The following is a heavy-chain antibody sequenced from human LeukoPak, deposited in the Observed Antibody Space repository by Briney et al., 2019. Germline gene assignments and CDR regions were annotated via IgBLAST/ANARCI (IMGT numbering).Heavy chain of an antibody. CDR1: GYTFTSYG. CDR3: AREHLSIAAPSY. V-gene: IGHV1-18*01. Sequence: ASVKVSCKASGYTFTSYGISWVRQAPGQGLEWMGWISAYNGNTNYAQKLQGRVTMTTDTSASTAYMERRSLRSDDTAVYYCAREHLSIAAPSYWGQGTLVTVSS. CDR2: ISAYNGNT. J-gene: IGHJ4*02. D-gene: IGHD6-6*01.